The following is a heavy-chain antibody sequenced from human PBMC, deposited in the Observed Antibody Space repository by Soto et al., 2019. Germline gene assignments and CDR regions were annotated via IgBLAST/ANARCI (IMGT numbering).Heavy chain of an antibody. J-gene: IGHJ3*02. V-gene: IGHV3-30*18. CDR3: AKSDAFDI. CDR2: ISYDGNNK. CDR1: GFSFSNYG. Sequence: QVQLVESGGGVVQPGRSLRLSCAASGFSFSNYGMHWVRQAPGKGLEWVAVISYDGNNKYYAESVKGRFSITRDNSKNTLYLQMNSLRAEDTAVYYCAKSDAFDIWGQGTMVTVSS.